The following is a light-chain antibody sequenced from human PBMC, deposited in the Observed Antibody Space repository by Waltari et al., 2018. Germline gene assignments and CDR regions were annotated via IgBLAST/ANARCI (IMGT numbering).Light chain of an antibody. Sequence: IVLTQSPDYLAVSLGERATINCRSSQSLFYISNNKNYLAWYQKKPGQPPKMLIYWASTRESGVPDRFSGSGFGTDFSLTISNLQAEDVAVYYCHQYYSDPPTTFGQGTKVEIK. J-gene: IGKJ1*01. CDR2: WAS. CDR1: QSLFYISNNKNY. CDR3: HQYYSDPPTT. V-gene: IGKV4-1*01.